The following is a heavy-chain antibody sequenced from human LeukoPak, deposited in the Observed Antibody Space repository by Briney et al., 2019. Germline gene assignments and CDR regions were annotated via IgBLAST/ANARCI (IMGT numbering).Heavy chain of an antibody. J-gene: IGHJ2*01. CDR2: MNPNSSNT. Sequence: GASVKVSCKASGYTFTSYDINWVRQATGQGLEWMGWMNPNSSNTGYAQKFQGRVTMTRNTSISTAYMELSSLRSEDTAVYYCARGTVVGRYFDLWGRGTLVTVSS. CDR1: GYTFTSYD. CDR3: ARGTVVGRYFDL. V-gene: IGHV1-8*01. D-gene: IGHD6-19*01.